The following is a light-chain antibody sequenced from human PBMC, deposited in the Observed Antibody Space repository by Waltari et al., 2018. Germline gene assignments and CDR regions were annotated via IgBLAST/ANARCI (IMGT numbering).Light chain of an antibody. V-gene: IGKV4-1*01. CDR3: QQYYSTPQT. CDR2: CAS. CDR1: QSVLYSSNNKNY. Sequence: DIVMTQSPDSLAVSLGERATINCKSSQSVLYSSNNKNYLAWYQKKPGQPPKLLIYCASTRESAVPDRFSGSGSGTEFTLTSSSLQDEDVAVYDCQQYYSTPQTFGQGTKVEIK. J-gene: IGKJ1*01.